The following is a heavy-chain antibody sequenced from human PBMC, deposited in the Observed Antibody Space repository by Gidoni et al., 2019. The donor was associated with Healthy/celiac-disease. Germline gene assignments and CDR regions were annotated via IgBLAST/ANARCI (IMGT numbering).Heavy chain of an antibody. CDR2: IYYSGST. J-gene: IGHJ5*02. V-gene: IGHV4-59*01. Sequence: QVQLQESGPGLVKPSETLSLTCTVSGGSISSYYWSWIRQPPGKGLEWIGYIYYSGSTNYNPSLKSRVTISVDTSKNQFSLKLSSVTAADSAVYYCARVDTAMAFDPWVQGTLVTVSS. CDR3: ARVDTAMAFDP. CDR1: GGSISSYY. D-gene: IGHD5-18*01.